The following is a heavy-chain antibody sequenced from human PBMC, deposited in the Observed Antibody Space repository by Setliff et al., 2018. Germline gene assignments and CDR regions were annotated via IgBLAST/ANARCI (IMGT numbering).Heavy chain of an antibody. CDR2: ISSSSSYI. D-gene: IGHD5-12*01. Sequence: GGSLRLSCAASGFTFSSYSMNWVRQAPGKGLEWVSSISSSSSYIYYADSVKGRFTISRDNAKNSLYLQMNSLRAEDTAVYYCAGEWLQEAFDIWGQGTMVTVSS. V-gene: IGHV3-21*01. CDR1: GFTFSSYS. CDR3: AGEWLQEAFDI. J-gene: IGHJ3*02.